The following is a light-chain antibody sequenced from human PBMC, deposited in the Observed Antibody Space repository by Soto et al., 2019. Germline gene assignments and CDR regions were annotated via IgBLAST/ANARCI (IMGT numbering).Light chain of an antibody. CDR3: QQYNSWLWT. CDR1: QSVSSK. V-gene: IGKV3-15*01. J-gene: IGKJ1*01. CDR2: RAS. Sequence: EIVITQSPATLSVSPGEVATLSCRASQSVSSKLAWYQQKPGQAPRLLIYRASTRATGIPARFSGSGSGTEFTLIISSLQSEDSEVYYCQQYNSWLWTFGQGTKVDIK.